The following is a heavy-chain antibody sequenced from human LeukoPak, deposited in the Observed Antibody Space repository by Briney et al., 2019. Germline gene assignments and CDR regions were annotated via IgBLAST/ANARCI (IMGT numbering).Heavy chain of an antibody. D-gene: IGHD3-16*01. V-gene: IGHV4-59*08. CDR2: IYDSGST. J-gene: IGHJ4*02. CDR1: GASISSYY. CDR3: ARLDANYFDY. Sequence: PSETLSLTCAVAGASISSYYWSWIRQPPGKGLEWIGYIYDSGSTNYNPSLKSRVTISVDMSKNQFSLKLRSVTAADTAVYYCARLDANYFDYWGQGTLVTVSS.